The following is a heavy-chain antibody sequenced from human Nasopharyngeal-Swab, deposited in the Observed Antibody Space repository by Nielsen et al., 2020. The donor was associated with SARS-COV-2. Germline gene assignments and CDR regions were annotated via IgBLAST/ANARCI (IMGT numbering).Heavy chain of an antibody. J-gene: IGHJ6*02. D-gene: IGHD4-11*01. V-gene: IGHV3-21*01. CDR3: ARRDTVTLYYYYYGMDV. CDR1: GFTFSSYS. Sequence: GESLKISCAASGFTFSSYSMNWVRQAPGKGLEWVSSISSSSSYIYYADSVKGRFTISRDNAKKSLYLQMNSLRAEDTAVYYCARRDTVTLYYYYYGMDVWGQGTTVTVSS. CDR2: ISSSSSYI.